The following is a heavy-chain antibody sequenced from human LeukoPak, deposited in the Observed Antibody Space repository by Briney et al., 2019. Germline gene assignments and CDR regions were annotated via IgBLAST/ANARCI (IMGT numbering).Heavy chain of an antibody. CDR3: AKDRGITMIVVAHFDY. CDR1: GFTFSSYA. CDR2: ISGSGGST. J-gene: IGHJ4*02. Sequence: GGSLSLSCAASGFTFSSYAMSWVRQAPGKGLEWVSAISGSGGSTYYADSVKGRFTISRDNSKNTLYLQMNSLRAEDTAVYYCAKDRGITMIVVAHFDYWGQGTLVTVSS. V-gene: IGHV3-23*01. D-gene: IGHD3-22*01.